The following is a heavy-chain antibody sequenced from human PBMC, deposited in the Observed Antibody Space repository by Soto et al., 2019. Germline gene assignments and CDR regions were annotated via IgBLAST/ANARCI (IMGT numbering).Heavy chain of an antibody. V-gene: IGHV3-7*01. CDR2: IKQDGSEK. CDR1: GFTFSSYW. D-gene: IGHD3-22*01. CDR3: AIESTYYYDSSAPDY. J-gene: IGHJ4*02. Sequence: GGSLRLACAASGFTFSSYWMSWVRQAPGKGLEWVANIKQDGSEKYYVDSVKGRFTISRDNAKNSLYLQMNSLRAEDTAVYYCAIESTYYYDSSAPDYRGQRTPVTGSS.